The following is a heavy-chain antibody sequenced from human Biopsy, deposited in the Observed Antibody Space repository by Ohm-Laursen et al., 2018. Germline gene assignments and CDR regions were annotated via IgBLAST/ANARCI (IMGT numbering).Heavy chain of an antibody. CDR1: GYAYYDYA. CDR2: IHWNSGVI. D-gene: IGHD6-19*01. V-gene: IGHV3-9*01. J-gene: IGHJ3*01. Sequence: SLRLSCAASGYAYYDYAMHWVCQVPAKGLEWVAGIHWNSGVIDYVDSVKGRFTISRDNAKNSLYLQLNSLRTEDAAFYYCARAYGSGFYRYAFDLWGQGTVVSVS. CDR3: ARAYGSGFYRYAFDL.